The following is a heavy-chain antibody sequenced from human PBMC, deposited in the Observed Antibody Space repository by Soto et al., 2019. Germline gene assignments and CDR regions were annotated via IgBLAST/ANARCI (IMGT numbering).Heavy chain of an antibody. D-gene: IGHD5-18*01. CDR3: AKDSRPWDTAMSFDF. J-gene: IGHJ4*02. V-gene: IGHV3-23*01. CDR2: ISSSGVST. Sequence: GGSLRLSCAASGFTFTNYAMSWVRQAPEKGLEWVSAISSSGVSTYYADSVRGRFTISRDNSKNTLYLQMNSLRAEDTALYYCAKDSRPWDTAMSFDFWGQGTPVTVSS. CDR1: GFTFTNYA.